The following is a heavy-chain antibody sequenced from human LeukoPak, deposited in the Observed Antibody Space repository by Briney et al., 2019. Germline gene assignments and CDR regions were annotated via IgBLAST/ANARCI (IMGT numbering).Heavy chain of an antibody. CDR3: ARGRWGTSYYGMDV. J-gene: IGHJ6*02. CDR1: AYTFTNYD. CDR2: MNPNSGNT. Sequence: ASVKVSCKASAYTFTNYDINWVRQATGQGPEWMGWMNPNSGNTGYAQKFLGRVTMTRNTSISTAYMELSSLRSEDTAVYYCARGRWGTSYYGMDVWGQGTTVSVSS. D-gene: IGHD1-14*01. V-gene: IGHV1-8*01.